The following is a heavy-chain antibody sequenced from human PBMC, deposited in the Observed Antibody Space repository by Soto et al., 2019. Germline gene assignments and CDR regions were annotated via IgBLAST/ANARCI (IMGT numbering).Heavy chain of an antibody. CDR1: GFTFSSAA. Sequence: QILESGGSLVQPGGSLRLSCVAAGFTFSSAAMNWVRQAPGKGLEWVSIISDTGTRTHYADSVKGRFTISRDNSKNTLYLDMNSLRAEDTAVYYCAKSLDIHYKNWFDPWDQGTLVTVSS. CDR3: AKSLDIHYKNWFDP. CDR2: ISDTGTRT. V-gene: IGHV3-23*01. J-gene: IGHJ5*02. D-gene: IGHD4-4*01.